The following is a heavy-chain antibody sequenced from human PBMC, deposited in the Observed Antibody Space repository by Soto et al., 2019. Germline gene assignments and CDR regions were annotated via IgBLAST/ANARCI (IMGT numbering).Heavy chain of an antibody. Sequence: GVSVKGACKGSGYAFSNDGISWLRHAPGEGLEWMGWINPNSGKTDLAQKSQGRVTMTRNTSISTAYMELSSLRAEDTAVYYCASEQWAGGMDVWGQGTTVTVSS. CDR2: INPNSGKT. CDR3: ASEQWAGGMDV. J-gene: IGHJ6*02. D-gene: IGHD6-19*01. CDR1: GYAFSNDG. V-gene: IGHV1-8*02.